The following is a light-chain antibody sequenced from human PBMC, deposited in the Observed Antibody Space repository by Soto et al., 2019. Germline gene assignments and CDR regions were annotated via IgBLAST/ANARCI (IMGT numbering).Light chain of an antibody. CDR2: GAS. CDR3: QQYGRSWWT. V-gene: IGKV3-20*01. J-gene: IGKJ1*01. CDR1: QSVSSSY. Sequence: EIVLTQSPGTLSLSPGDRATLSCRTSQSVSSSYLAWYQQKPGQAPRLLIYGASSRATGIPDRFSGSGSGTDFTLTISRLEPEDFAVYYCQQYGRSWWTFGQGTKVEIK.